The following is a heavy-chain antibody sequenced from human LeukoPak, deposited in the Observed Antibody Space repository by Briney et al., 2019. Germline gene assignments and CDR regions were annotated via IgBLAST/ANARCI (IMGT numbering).Heavy chain of an antibody. CDR2: IYHSGST. CDR3: ARDIQGSGY. J-gene: IGHJ4*02. D-gene: IGHD1-26*01. V-gene: IGHV4-38-2*02. CDR1: GYSISSGYY. Sequence: SETLSLTCAVSGYSISSGYYWGWIRQPPGKGLEWIGSIYHSGSTNYNPSLKSRVTISVDTSKNQFSLKLSSVTAADTAVYYCARDIQGSGYWGQGTLVTVSS.